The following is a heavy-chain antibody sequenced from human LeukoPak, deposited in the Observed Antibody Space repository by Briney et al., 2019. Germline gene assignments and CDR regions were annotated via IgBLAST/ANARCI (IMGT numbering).Heavy chain of an antibody. V-gene: IGHV4-30-4*02. Sequence: SETLSLTCTVSGGSISSGDYYWSWIRQPPGKGLEWIGYIYYSGSTYYNPSLKSRVTISVDTSKNQFSLKLSSVTAADTAVYYCARESRRYFDWSGANYYYYYGMDVWGQGTTVTVSS. D-gene: IGHD3-9*01. J-gene: IGHJ6*02. CDR3: ARESRRYFDWSGANYYYYYGMDV. CDR1: GGSISSGDYY. CDR2: IYYSGST.